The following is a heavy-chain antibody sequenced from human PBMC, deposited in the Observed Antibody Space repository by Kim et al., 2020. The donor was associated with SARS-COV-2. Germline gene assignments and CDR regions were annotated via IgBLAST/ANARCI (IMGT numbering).Heavy chain of an antibody. CDR3: ARGLYSSSFPLVY. CDR1: GFTVSSNY. Sequence: GGSLRLSCAASGFTVSSNYMSWVRQAPGKGLEWVSVIYSGGSTYYADSVKGRFTISRHNSKNTLYLQMNSLRAEDTAVYYCARGLYSSSFPLVYWGQGTLVTVSS. CDR2: IYSGGST. D-gene: IGHD6-6*01. J-gene: IGHJ4*02. V-gene: IGHV3-53*04.